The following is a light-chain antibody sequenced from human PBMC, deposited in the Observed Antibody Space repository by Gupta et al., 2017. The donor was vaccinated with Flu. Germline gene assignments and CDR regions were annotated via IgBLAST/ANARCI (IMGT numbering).Light chain of an antibody. CDR3: SSYTSSSPYV. J-gene: IGLJ1*01. CDR1: SSAVGGYNY. V-gene: IGLV2-14*01. Sequence: SALTQPASVSGSPGTSITISCTGTSSAVGGYNYVSWYQKHPGKAPKLMIYEVSNRPSGVSNRFSGSKSGNTASLTISGLQAEDEADYYCSSYTSSSPYVFGTGTKVTVL. CDR2: EVS.